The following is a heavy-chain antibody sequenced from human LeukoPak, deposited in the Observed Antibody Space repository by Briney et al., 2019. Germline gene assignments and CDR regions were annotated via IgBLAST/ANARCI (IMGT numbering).Heavy chain of an antibody. V-gene: IGHV3-64*01. CDR1: GFALGSFA. Sequence: PGGSLRLSCTASGFALGSFAMHWVRQGAGKRLEYISAISVNGNTTYYDTSVKGRFVISRDDSRNKLYLQMGRLRPEDPAMYFCVRGGASGIDYWGRGALVTVS. CDR3: VRGGASGIDY. J-gene: IGHJ4*02. D-gene: IGHD1-26*01. CDR2: ISVNGNTT.